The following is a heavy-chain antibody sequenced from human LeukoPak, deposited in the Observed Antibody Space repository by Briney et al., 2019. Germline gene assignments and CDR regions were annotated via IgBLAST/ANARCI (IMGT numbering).Heavy chain of an antibody. V-gene: IGHV4-34*01. CDR1: GGSFSGYY. CDR2: INHSGST. J-gene: IGHJ4*02. D-gene: IGHD3-9*01. CDR3: ARDRGDDILTGNFDY. Sequence: SETLSLTCAVYGGSFSGYYWSWIRQPPGKGLEWIGEINHSGSTNYNPSLKSRVTMSVDTSKNQFSLKLSSVAAADTAVYYCARDRGDDILTGNFDYWGQGTLVTVSS.